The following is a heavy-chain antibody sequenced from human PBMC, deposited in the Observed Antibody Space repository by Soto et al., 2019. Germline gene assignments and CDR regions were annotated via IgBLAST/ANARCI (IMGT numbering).Heavy chain of an antibody. Sequence: SETLSLTCTVSGGSISSSSYYWGWIRQPPGKGLEWIGSIYYSGYTYYNPSLKSRITISVNTSKNQFSLKLSSVTAADTAVYYCARHNGPLYVGYYYDMDVWGQGTTVT. V-gene: IGHV4-39*01. J-gene: IGHJ6*02. D-gene: IGHD3-16*01. CDR1: GGSISSSSYY. CDR2: IYYSGYT. CDR3: ARHNGPLYVGYYYDMDV.